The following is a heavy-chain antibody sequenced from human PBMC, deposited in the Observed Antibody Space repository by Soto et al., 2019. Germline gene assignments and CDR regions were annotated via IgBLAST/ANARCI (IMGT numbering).Heavy chain of an antibody. V-gene: IGHV5-10-1*01. Sequence: GESLKISCKGSGYSFTSYWISWVRQMPGKGLEWMGRIDPSDSYTNYSPSFQGHVTISADKSISTAYLQWSSLKASDTAMYYCAISLGGTTMIPRAVATYYYGMDVWGQGTTVTVSS. CDR3: AISLGGTTMIPRAVATYYYGMDV. CDR2: IDPSDSYT. CDR1: GYSFTSYW. J-gene: IGHJ6*02. D-gene: IGHD3-22*01.